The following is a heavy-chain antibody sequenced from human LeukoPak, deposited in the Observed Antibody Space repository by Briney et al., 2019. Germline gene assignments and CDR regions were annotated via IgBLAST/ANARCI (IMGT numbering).Heavy chain of an antibody. Sequence: GGSLRLSCVVSGLNFEDYGMSWVRQGPGKGLERVSSINWSAGRTGYADSVKGRFTISRDNAKNSLYLQMNSLRAEDTAFYYCTRGGPAYCGADCYDFDYWGQGSLVTVSS. CDR1: GLNFEDYG. J-gene: IGHJ4*02. V-gene: IGHV3-20*04. CDR2: INWSAGRT. D-gene: IGHD2-21*02. CDR3: TRGGPAYCGADCYDFDY.